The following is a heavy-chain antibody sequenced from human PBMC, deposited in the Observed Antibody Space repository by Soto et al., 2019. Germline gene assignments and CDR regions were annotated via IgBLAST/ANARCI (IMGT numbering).Heavy chain of an antibody. V-gene: IGHV3-23*01. CDR1: GFTFSSYA. CDR3: AKDRTDNWGFYDAFDI. D-gene: IGHD7-27*01. Sequence: GGSLRLSCAASGFTFSSYAMSWVRQAPGKGLEWVSAISGSGGSTYYADSVKGRFTISRDNSKNTLYLQMNSLRAEDTAVYYCAKDRTDNWGFYDAFDIWGQGTMVTVSS. CDR2: ISGSGGST. J-gene: IGHJ3*02.